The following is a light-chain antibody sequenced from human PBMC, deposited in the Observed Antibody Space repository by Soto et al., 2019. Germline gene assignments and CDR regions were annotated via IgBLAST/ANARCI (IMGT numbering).Light chain of an antibody. CDR1: QSVSSN. Sequence: EIVMTQSPATLSVSPGERATLSCRASQSVSSNFAWYQQKPGQAPRLLIYDASTRATAIPARFSGSGSGTEFPLTISSLQSEDFAVYYCQQYNNWPPMAFGQGTKVELK. CDR2: DAS. V-gene: IGKV3-15*01. J-gene: IGKJ1*01. CDR3: QQYNNWPPMA.